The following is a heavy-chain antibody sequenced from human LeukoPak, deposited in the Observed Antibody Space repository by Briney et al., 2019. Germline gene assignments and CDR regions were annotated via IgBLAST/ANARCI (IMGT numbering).Heavy chain of an antibody. Sequence: SVKVSCKASGGTFSSYDISWVRQAPGQGLEWMGGIIPIFGTANYAQKFQGRVTITADESTSTAYMELSSLRSEDTAVYYCAVSGKQQYTPQFDYWGQGTLVTVSS. D-gene: IGHD6-13*01. CDR2: IIPIFGTA. CDR1: GGTFSSYD. V-gene: IGHV1-69*13. J-gene: IGHJ4*02. CDR3: AVSGKQQYTPQFDY.